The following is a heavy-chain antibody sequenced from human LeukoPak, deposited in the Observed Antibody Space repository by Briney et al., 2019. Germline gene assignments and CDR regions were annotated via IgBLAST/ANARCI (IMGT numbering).Heavy chain of an antibody. J-gene: IGHJ3*02. Sequence: ASVKVSCKASGYTFSSYGISWVRQAPGQGLEWMGWISPYKGDTNYARKVQGRVTLTTDTSTGTAYMELRSLTSDDTAVYYCVRDIVYCGGDCWDYTFDSWGQGTMVTVSS. D-gene: IGHD2-21*02. CDR3: VRDIVYCGGDCWDYTFDS. V-gene: IGHV1-18*01. CDR1: GYTFSSYG. CDR2: ISPYKGDT.